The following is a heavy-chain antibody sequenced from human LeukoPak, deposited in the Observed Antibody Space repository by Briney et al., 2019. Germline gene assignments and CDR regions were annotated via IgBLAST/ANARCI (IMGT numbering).Heavy chain of an antibody. Sequence: SQTLSLTCTVSGGSISSGDYYWSWIRQPPGKGLEWIGEINHSGSTNYNPSLKSRVTISVDTSKNQFSLKLSSVTAADTAVYYCARGDSSWYYFDYWGQGTLVTVSS. J-gene: IGHJ4*02. D-gene: IGHD6-13*01. CDR2: INHSGST. V-gene: IGHV4-30-4*08. CDR1: GGSISSGDYY. CDR3: ARGDSSWYYFDY.